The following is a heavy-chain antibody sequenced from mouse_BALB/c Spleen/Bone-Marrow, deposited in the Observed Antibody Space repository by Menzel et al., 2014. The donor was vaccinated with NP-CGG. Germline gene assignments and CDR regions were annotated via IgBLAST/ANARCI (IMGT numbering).Heavy chain of an antibody. J-gene: IGHJ3*01. Sequence: EVKLVESGAELVKPGASVKLSCTASGFNIKDTYMHWVKQRNEKGLEWIGRIDPANGNTKYDPKFQGKATITADTSSNTSYLHLIILTSEHTSVYYFASLDLFSYWGQGTLVTVSA. CDR3: ASLDLFSY. CDR2: IDPANGNT. V-gene: IGHV14-3*02. CDR1: GFNIKDTY.